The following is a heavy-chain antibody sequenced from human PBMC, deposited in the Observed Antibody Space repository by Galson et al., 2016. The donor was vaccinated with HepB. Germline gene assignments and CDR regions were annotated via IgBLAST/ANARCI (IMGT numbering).Heavy chain of an antibody. D-gene: IGHD4/OR15-4a*01. CDR1: GFGFSSYA. V-gene: IGHV3-30*04. CDR2: ISFVGSNI. J-gene: IGHJ4*02. Sequence: SLRLPCAASGFGFSSYAMHWVRQAPGKGLEWLSVISFVGSNIYQADSVKGRFTISRDNFETTLYLQMNSLTAEDAAVYYCAREGSFMLTFFDYWGPGTLVTVSS. CDR3: AREGSFMLTFFDY.